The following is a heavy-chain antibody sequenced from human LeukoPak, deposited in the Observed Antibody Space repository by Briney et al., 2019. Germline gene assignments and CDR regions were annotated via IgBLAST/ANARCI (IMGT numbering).Heavy chain of an antibody. CDR2: MYHNGST. CDR1: GGSISSISYY. CDR3: ARPSDDSGYDLGAFDI. D-gene: IGHD5-12*01. Sequence: SETLSLTCTVSGGSISSISYYWGWIRQPPGKGLEWIGSMYHNGSTYCNPSLKSRVTISVDTSKNQFSLKLTSVTAADTAVYYCARPSDDSGYDLGAFDIWGQGTMVTVSS. V-gene: IGHV4-39*07. J-gene: IGHJ3*02.